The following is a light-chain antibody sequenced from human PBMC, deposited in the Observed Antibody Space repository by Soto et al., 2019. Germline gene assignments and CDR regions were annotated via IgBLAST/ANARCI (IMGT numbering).Light chain of an antibody. J-gene: IGLJ2*01. CDR2: EGS. CDR1: SSDVGSYNL. Sequence: QSALTQPASVSGSPGQSITISCTGTSSDVGSYNLVSWYQQHPGKAPKLMIYEGSKRPSGASNRFSGSKSGNTASLTISGLQAEDEGDYYCCSYAGSSTFVVFGGGTKLT. CDR3: CSYAGSSTFVV. V-gene: IGLV2-23*03.